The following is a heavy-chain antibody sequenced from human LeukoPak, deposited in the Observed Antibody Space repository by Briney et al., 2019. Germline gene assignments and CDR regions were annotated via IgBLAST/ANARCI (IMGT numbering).Heavy chain of an antibody. J-gene: IGHJ4*02. V-gene: IGHV4-34*01. CDR3: ARGYREVLLWFGESYYFDY. CDR1: GGSFSGYY. D-gene: IGHD3-10*01. Sequence: SETLSLTCAVYGGSFSGYYWSWIRQPPGKGLEWIGEINHSGSTNYNPSLKSRVTISVDTSKNQFSLKLSSVTAADTAVYYCARGYREVLLWFGESYYFDYWGQGTLVTVSS. CDR2: INHSGST.